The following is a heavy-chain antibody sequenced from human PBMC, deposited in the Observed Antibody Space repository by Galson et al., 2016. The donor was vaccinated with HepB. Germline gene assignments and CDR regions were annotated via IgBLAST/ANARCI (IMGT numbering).Heavy chain of an antibody. Sequence: SLRLSCAASGFTFNTYAMSWVRQAPGKGLEWVSAISGSGGTTYFADSVKGRFTLSRDNSKNTLYLQMNSLRAEDTAVYYCAKDAPSGRVVTGTWDSWGQGTLVTASS. CDR2: ISGSGGTT. V-gene: IGHV3-23*01. J-gene: IGHJ4*02. CDR3: AKDAPSGRVVTGTWDS. CDR1: GFTFNTYA. D-gene: IGHD2-21*02.